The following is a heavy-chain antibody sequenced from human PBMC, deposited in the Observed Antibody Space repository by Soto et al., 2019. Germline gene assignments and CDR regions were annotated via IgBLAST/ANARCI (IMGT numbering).Heavy chain of an antibody. CDR3: ARDVPSWNCDS. CDR2: IIGSSTYI. D-gene: IGHD2-2*01. V-gene: IGHV3-21*03. J-gene: IGHJ4*02. CDR1: GFSFSTYS. Sequence: EVQLVESGGGLVKPGGSLRLSCAASGFSFSTYSMNWVRQAPGKGLEWVSSIIGSSTYIFYADSVKGRFTISRDNAKNSLYLQMNSLRAEDTAVYYCARDVPSWNCDSWGQGTLVTVSS.